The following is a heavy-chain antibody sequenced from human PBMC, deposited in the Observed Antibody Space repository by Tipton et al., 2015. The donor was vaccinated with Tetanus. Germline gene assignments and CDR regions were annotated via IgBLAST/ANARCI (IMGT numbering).Heavy chain of an antibody. CDR1: GYTFTSYA. V-gene: IGHV7-4-1*02. CDR3: ARDAKVATRIGAHDPHPY. CDR2: INTNTGNP. Sequence: QSGAEVKKPGASVKVSCKASGYTFTSYAMNWVRQAPGQGLEWMGWINTNTGNPTYAQGFTGRFVFSLDTSVSTAYLQISSLKAEDTAVYYCARDAKVATRIGAHDPHPYWGQGTLVTVSS. D-gene: IGHD5-12*01. J-gene: IGHJ4*02.